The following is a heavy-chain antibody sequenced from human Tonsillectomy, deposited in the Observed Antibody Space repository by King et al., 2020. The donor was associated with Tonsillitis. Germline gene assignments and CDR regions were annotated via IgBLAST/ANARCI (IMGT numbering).Heavy chain of an antibody. Sequence: HVQLVESGGGVVQPGRSLRLSCAASGFTFSSYGMHWVRQAPGKGLEWVAVISYDGSNKYYADSVKGRFTISRDNSKNTLYLQMNSLRAEDTAVYYCAKVVGYCSSISCLHYYGMDVWGQGTTVTVSS. V-gene: IGHV3-30*18. J-gene: IGHJ6*02. D-gene: IGHD2-2*03. CDR2: ISYDGSNK. CDR1: GFTFSSYG. CDR3: AKVVGYCSSISCLHYYGMDV.